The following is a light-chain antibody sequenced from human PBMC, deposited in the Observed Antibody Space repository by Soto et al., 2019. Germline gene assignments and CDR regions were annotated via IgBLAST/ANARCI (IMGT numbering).Light chain of an antibody. CDR1: RSVNSFY. V-gene: IGKV3-20*01. CDR3: QQYGRSPPWT. J-gene: IGKJ1*01. CDR2: GAS. Sequence: EIVLTQSQGPLCLLPGERANLSGRRVRSVNSFYLAWFQQKPGQAPRLLIYGASTRATGIPDRFSGSGSGTDFTLTISRLEPEDFAVYYCQQYGRSPPWTFGQGTKVDIK.